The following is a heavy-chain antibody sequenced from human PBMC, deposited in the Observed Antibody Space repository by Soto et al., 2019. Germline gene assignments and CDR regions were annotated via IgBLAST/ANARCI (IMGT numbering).Heavy chain of an antibody. Sequence: PSETLSLTCTVSGGSISSSSYYWGWIRQPPGKGLEWIGSIYYSGSTYYNPSLKSRVTISVDTSKNQFSLKLSSVTAADTAVYYCARHSGVAGNFWGQGTLVTVSS. CDR3: ARHSGVAGNF. CDR2: IYYSGST. J-gene: IGHJ4*02. CDR1: GGSISSSSYY. V-gene: IGHV4-39*01. D-gene: IGHD6-19*01.